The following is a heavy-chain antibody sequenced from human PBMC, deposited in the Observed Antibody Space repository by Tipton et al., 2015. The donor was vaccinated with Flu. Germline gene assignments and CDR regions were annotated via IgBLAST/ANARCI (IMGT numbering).Heavy chain of an antibody. V-gene: IGHV3-23*01. D-gene: IGHD2-8*02. J-gene: IGHJ6*02. CDR1: GFSFSSYV. CDR2: ISGSGGTT. Sequence: SLRLSCAASGFSFSSYVMTWVRQAPGKGLEWVSGISGSGGTTHYTDSVKGRFTISRDNSKNTLYLQMNSLRAEDTAIYYCAKSSLVPGYGMDVWGRGTTVTISS. CDR3: AKSSLVPGYGMDV.